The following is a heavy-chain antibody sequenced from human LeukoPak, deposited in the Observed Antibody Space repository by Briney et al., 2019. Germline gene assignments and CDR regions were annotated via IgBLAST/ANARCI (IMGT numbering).Heavy chain of an antibody. V-gene: IGHV3-23*01. CDR1: GFTFSSYA. J-gene: IGHJ4*02. CDR2: ISGSGGST. CDR3: AKVGAVAGTWVMPRYFCFFDY. Sequence: GGSLRLSCAASGFTFSSYAMSWVRQAPGKGLEWVSAISGSGGSTYYADSVEGRFTISRDNSKNTLYLQMNSLRAEDTAVYYCAKVGAVAGTWVMPRYFCFFDYWGQGTLVTVSS. D-gene: IGHD6-19*01.